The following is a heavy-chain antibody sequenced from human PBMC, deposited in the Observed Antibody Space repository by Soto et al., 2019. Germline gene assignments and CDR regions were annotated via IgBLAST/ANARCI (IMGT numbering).Heavy chain of an antibody. Sequence: GGSLRLSCAASRFTFSSYAMSWVRQAPGKGLEWVSALSGSGGTTYYADSVKGRFTLSRDNSKNTLYLQMDSLRAEDTAIYYCAKDRGDGSGYYAGFFDYWGQGILVTVSS. CDR2: LSGSGGTT. D-gene: IGHD6-19*01. CDR3: AKDRGDGSGYYAGFFDY. CDR1: RFTFSSYA. J-gene: IGHJ4*02. V-gene: IGHV3-23*01.